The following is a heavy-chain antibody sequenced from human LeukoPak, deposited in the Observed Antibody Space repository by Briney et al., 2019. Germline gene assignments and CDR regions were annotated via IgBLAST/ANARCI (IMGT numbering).Heavy chain of an antibody. Sequence: PGGSLRLSCAASGFTFSTYNMNWVRQAPGKGLEWVSSISSSSYVHYADSVKGRFTLSKDNAKNSLYLQMNSLRAEDTAVYYCASLYGSGPNWFDPWGQGTLVTVSS. D-gene: IGHD3-10*01. V-gene: IGHV3-21*01. J-gene: IGHJ5*02. CDR1: GFTFSTYN. CDR2: ISSSSYV. CDR3: ASLYGSGPNWFDP.